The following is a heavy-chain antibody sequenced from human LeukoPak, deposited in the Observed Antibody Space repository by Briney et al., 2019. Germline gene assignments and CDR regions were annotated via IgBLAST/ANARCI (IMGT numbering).Heavy chain of an antibody. CDR2: INHRGST. D-gene: IGHD6-13*01. J-gene: IGHJ4*02. CDR1: GGSFSGYY. CDR3: ARAPQNIAAAGTGDY. V-gene: IGHV4-34*01. Sequence: SETLSLTCAVYGGSFSGYYWSWIRQPPGKGLEWIGEINHRGSTNYNPSLKSRVTISVDTSKNQFSLKLSSVTAADTAVYYCARAPQNIAAAGTGDYWGQGTLVTVSS.